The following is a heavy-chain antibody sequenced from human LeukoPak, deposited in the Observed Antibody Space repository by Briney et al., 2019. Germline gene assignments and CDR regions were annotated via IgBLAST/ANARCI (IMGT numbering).Heavy chain of an antibody. CDR1: GVSINSHY. CDR2: IYGSGRT. V-gene: IGHV4-59*11. D-gene: IGHD2-15*01. CDR3: ARGGYCSGGSCFPWGYYYGMDV. Sequence: KPSETLSLTCTVSGVSINSHYLNWIRQPPGKGLEWIGYIYGSGRTNFNPSLKSRVTMSVDTSKNQFSLKLSSVTAADTAVYYCARGGYCSGGSCFPWGYYYGMDVWGQGTTVTVSS. J-gene: IGHJ6*02.